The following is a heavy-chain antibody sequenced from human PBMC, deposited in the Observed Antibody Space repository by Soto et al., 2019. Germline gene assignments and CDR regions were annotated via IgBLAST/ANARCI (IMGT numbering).Heavy chain of an antibody. Sequence: PSETLSLTCTVSGCSISSGGYYWSWIRQPPGKGLEWIGDIYYSGSTNYNPSLKSRVTISVDTSKNQFSLKLSSVTAADTAVYYCARVEPVVPAAIHYDFWSGYPNYDYYYYMDVWGKGTTVTVSS. CDR2: IYYSGST. D-gene: IGHD3-3*01. CDR1: GCSISSGGYY. J-gene: IGHJ6*03. V-gene: IGHV4-61*08. CDR3: ARVEPVVPAAIHYDFWSGYPNYDYYYYMDV.